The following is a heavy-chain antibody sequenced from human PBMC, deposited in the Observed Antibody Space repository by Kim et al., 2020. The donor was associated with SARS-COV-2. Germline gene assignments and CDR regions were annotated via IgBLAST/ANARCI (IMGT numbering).Heavy chain of an antibody. CDR1: GFTFSHHA. CDR2: ISSSGGST. V-gene: IGHV3-23*01. Sequence: GGSLRLSCAASGFTFSHHAMGWVRQAPGKGLEWFSTISSSGGSTFYADSVKGRFSVSRDNSKNTLYLQMNSLRAEDTAVYYCAGGSGTFYNPFDYWGQGALVTVSS. CDR3: AGGSGTFYNPFDY. J-gene: IGHJ4*02. D-gene: IGHD3-10*01.